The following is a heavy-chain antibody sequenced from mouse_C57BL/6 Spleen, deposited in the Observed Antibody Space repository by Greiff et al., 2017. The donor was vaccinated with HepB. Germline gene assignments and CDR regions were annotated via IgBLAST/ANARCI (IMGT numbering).Heavy chain of an antibody. CDR1: GYTFTSYW. CDR2: IDPSDSYT. V-gene: IGHV1-50*01. Sequence: QVQLQQPGAELVKPGASVKLSCKASGYTFTSYWMQWVKQRPGQGLEWIGEIDPSDSYTNYNQKFKGKATLPVDTSSSTAYMQLSSLTSEDSAVYYCARRSLGGYFDVWGTGTTVTVSS. J-gene: IGHJ1*03. CDR3: ARRSLGGYFDV. D-gene: IGHD3-3*01.